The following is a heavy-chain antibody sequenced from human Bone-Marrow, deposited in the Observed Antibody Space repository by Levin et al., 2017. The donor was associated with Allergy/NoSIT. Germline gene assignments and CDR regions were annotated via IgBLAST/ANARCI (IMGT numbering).Heavy chain of an antibody. J-gene: IGHJ5*02. CDR1: GFTFSSYA. D-gene: IGHD3-22*01. CDR3: AKTYYYDSSGYPHL. Sequence: PEASVKVSCAASGFTFSSYAMSWVRQAPGKGLEWVSAISGSGGSTYYADSVKGRFTISRDNSKNTLYLQMNSLRAEDTAVYYCAKTYYYDSSGYPHLWGQGTLVTVSS. CDR2: ISGSGGST. V-gene: IGHV3-23*01.